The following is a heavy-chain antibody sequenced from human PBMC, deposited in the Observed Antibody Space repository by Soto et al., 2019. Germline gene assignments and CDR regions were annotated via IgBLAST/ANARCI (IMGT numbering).Heavy chain of an antibody. D-gene: IGHD2-15*01. J-gene: IGHJ6*02. V-gene: IGHV5-51*01. CDR1: XXSXXXXX. CDR3: SSGIVPQVSTIADMDD. CDR2: IYPLDSFT. Sequence: PWECRKIXCPXSXXSXXXXXIXWVRQKRVKGRECLGVIYPLDSFTKYGPSFEGQVTVSVDRSVNTASLLWNSLKASDSAIYFCSSGIVPQVSTIADMDDWGQGTTETESS.